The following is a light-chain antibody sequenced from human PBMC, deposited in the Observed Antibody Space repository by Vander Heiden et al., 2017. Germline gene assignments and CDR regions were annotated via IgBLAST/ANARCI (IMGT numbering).Light chain of an antibody. CDR2: KAS. J-gene: IGKJ1*01. Sequence: DIQMTQSPSTLSASVGDRVTITCRASQSISSWLAWYQQKPRKAPKRLIYKASSLESGVPARFSGSGSGTEFTLTISSLQPDDFATYYCQHYDSFPWTFGQGTKVEIK. CDR1: QSISSW. V-gene: IGKV1-5*03. CDR3: QHYDSFPWT.